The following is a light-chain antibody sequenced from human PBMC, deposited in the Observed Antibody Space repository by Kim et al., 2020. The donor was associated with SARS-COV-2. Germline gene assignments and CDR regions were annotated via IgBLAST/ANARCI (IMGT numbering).Light chain of an antibody. Sequence: IDTDLNWYQQRPGKAPKLLISGVSTLQSGVPSRFGASGSGTDFTLTITSLQLDDFATYYCQQSYSNPPTFGQGTKLEI. CDR2: GVS. CDR1: IDTD. J-gene: IGKJ2*01. CDR3: QQSYSNPPT. V-gene: IGKV1-39*01.